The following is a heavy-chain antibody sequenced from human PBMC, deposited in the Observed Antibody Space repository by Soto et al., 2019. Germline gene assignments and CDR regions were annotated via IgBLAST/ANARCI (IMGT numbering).Heavy chain of an antibody. CDR1: GYTFTSYA. Sequence: ASVKVSCKASGYTFTSYAMHWVRQAPGQRLEWMGWINAGNGNTKYSQKFQGRVTITRDTSASTAYMELSSLRSEDTAVYYCAILPRSYSDYGVWFDPWGQGALVTVSS. V-gene: IGHV1-3*01. CDR2: INAGNGNT. D-gene: IGHD4-17*01. CDR3: AILPRSYSDYGVWFDP. J-gene: IGHJ5*02.